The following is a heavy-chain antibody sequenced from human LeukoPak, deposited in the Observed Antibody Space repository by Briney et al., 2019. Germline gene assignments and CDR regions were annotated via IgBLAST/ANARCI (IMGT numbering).Heavy chain of an antibody. CDR1: GFTFSSYS. V-gene: IGHV3-48*01. Sequence: GGSLRLSCAASGFTFSSYSMNWVRQAPGKGLEWVSYISSSSSTIYYADSAKGRFTISRDNAKNSLYLQMNSLRAEDTAVYYCARDSSRYQLLWGDAFDMWGQGTMVTVSS. CDR3: ARDSSRYQLLWGDAFDM. D-gene: IGHD2-2*01. CDR2: ISSSSSTI. J-gene: IGHJ3*02.